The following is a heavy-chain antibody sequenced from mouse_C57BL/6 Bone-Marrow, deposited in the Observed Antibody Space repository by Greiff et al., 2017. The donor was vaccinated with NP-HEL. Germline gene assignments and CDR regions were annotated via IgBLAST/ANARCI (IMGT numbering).Heavy chain of an antibody. Sequence: EVKLVESGGGLVQPKGSLKLSCAASGFSFTTYAMNWVRQAPGKGLEWVARIRSKSNNYATYYADSVKDRFTISRDDSESMLCLQMNNLKTEDTAMYYCSLPSWFAYWGQGTLVTVSA. CDR3: SLPSWFAY. CDR2: IRSKSNNYAT. CDR1: GFSFTTYA. D-gene: IGHD2-1*01. V-gene: IGHV10-1*01. J-gene: IGHJ3*01.